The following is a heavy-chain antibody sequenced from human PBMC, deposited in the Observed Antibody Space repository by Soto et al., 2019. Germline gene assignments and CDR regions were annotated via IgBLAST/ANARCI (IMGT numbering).Heavy chain of an antibody. V-gene: IGHV3-33*01. CDR3: ARDSFDPVVPAGIHFDY. Sequence: GGSLRLSCAASGFTFSSYGMHWVRQAPGKGLEWVAVIWYDGSNKYYADSVKGRFTISRDNSKNTLYLQMNSLRAEDTAVSYCARDSFDPVVPAGIHFDYWGQGTLVTVSS. CDR2: IWYDGSNK. D-gene: IGHD2-2*01. CDR1: GFTFSSYG. J-gene: IGHJ4*02.